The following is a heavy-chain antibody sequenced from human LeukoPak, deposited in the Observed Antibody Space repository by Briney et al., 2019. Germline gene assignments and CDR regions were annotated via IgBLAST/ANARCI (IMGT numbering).Heavy chain of an antibody. CDR1: GFTFSSYS. V-gene: IGHV3-21*01. CDR2: VSHTSSYI. Sequence: GGSLRLSCAASGFTFSSYSMNWVRQAPGKGLEWVSSVSHTSSYIYYADSVKGRFTISRDNAKNSLYLQMNSLRAEDTAVYYCARDDIAVATCFDYWGQGTLVTVSS. J-gene: IGHJ4*02. D-gene: IGHD6-19*01. CDR3: ARDDIAVATCFDY.